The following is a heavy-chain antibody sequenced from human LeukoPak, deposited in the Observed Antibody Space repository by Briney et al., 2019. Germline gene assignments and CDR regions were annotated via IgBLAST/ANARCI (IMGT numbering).Heavy chain of an antibody. CDR3: ARDLIAAAATEY. Sequence: GGSLRLSCAASGFTFSSYAMHWVRQAPGKGLEWVAVISYDGSNKYYADSVKGRFTISRDNSKNTLYLQMNSLRAEDTAVYYCARDLIAAAATEYWGQGTLVTVSS. CDR1: GFTFSSYA. V-gene: IGHV3-30-3*01. CDR2: ISYDGSNK. D-gene: IGHD6-13*01. J-gene: IGHJ4*02.